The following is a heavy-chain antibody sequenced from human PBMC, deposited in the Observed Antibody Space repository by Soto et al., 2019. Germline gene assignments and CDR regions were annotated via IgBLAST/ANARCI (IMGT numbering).Heavy chain of an antibody. Sequence: GGSLRLSCAASGFTFGNYWMHWVRQAPGRGLEWVSRMNSDGSSTNYADSVKGRFTVSRDNAKNTLYLQMNSLRAEDTAVYYCATAQVDYWGPGTLVTVSS. CDR3: ATAQVDY. V-gene: IGHV3-74*01. J-gene: IGHJ4*02. CDR1: GFTFGNYW. CDR2: MNSDGSST.